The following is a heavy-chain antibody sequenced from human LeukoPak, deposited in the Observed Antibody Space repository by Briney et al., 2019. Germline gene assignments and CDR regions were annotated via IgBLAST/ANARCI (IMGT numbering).Heavy chain of an antibody. V-gene: IGHV3-49*04. J-gene: IGHJ4*02. CDR2: IRSKGYGGTP. CDR1: GFTFGDYT. Sequence: GGSLRLSCTAFGFTFGDYTMTWVRQAPGKGLEWVGFIRSKGYGGTPEYAASVKGRFIVSRDDSKSIAYLQMNSLKTEDTAVYYCTRDPPPFNWGQGTLVTVSS. CDR3: TRDPPPFN. D-gene: IGHD3-3*02.